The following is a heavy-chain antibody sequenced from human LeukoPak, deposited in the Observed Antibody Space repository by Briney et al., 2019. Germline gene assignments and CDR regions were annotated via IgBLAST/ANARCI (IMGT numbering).Heavy chain of an antibody. CDR3: ARSHDSSGYSFDY. J-gene: IGHJ4*02. V-gene: IGHV1-8*01. CDR2: MNPNSGNT. Sequence: ASVKVSCTASGYTFTSYDINWVRQATGQGLEWMGWMNPNSGNTGYAQKFQGRVTMTRNTSISTAYMELSSLRSEDTAVYYCARSHDSSGYSFDYWGQGTLVTVSS. CDR1: GYTFTSYD. D-gene: IGHD3-22*01.